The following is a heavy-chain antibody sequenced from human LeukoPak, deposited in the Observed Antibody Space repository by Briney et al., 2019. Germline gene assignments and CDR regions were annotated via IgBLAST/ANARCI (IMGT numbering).Heavy chain of an antibody. CDR3: ARGPYGSGSYGFDY. D-gene: IGHD3-10*01. CDR2: INPNSGGT. CDR1: GYTFTGYY. V-gene: IGHV1-2*02. J-gene: IGHJ4*02. Sequence: ASVKVSCKASGYTFTGYYMHWVRQAPGQGLEWMGWINPNSGGTIYAQKFQGRVTMTRDTSISTAYMELSSLRSEDTAVYYCARGPYGSGSYGFDYWGQGTLVTVSS.